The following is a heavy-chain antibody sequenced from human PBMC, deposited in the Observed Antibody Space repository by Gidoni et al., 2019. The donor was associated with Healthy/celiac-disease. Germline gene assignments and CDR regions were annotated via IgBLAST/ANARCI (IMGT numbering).Heavy chain of an antibody. V-gene: IGHV3-9*01. CDR3: AKPGTYYYDSSGPDAFDI. Sequence: EVQLVESGGGLVQPGRSLRLSCASSGFTFDDYAMHWVRQAPGKGLGWVSGISWNSGSIGYADSVKGRFTISRDNAKNSLYLQMNSLRAEDTALYYCAKPGTYYYDSSGPDAFDIWGQGTMVTVSS. D-gene: IGHD3-22*01. J-gene: IGHJ3*02. CDR1: GFTFDDYA. CDR2: ISWNSGSI.